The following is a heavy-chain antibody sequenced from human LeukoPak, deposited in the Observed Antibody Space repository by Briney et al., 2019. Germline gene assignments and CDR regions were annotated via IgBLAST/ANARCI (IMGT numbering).Heavy chain of an antibody. CDR3: ATAPRVSH. V-gene: IGHV1-69-2*01. Sequence: GATVKISCKASGYTFIDYYIHWVKQAPGRGLKWMGRVDPEDAETIYAEKFQGRVTITADTSTVTAYMELRSLRFDDTAVYYCATAPRVSHWGQGTLVTVSS. J-gene: IGHJ4*02. CDR1: GYTFIDYY. CDR2: VDPEDAET.